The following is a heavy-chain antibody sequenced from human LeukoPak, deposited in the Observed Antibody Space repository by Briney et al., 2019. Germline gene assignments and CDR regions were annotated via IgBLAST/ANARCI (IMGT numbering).Heavy chain of an antibody. Sequence: ASVKVSCKASGYTFTSYGISWVRQASGQGLEWMGWMNPDSDSTRYAQKFQGRVTMTKDTSTNTVYMHLSSLSSDDTAVYYCARAYYESSAYRHAVYFDYWGQGTLVTVSS. J-gene: IGHJ4*02. V-gene: IGHV1-18*01. CDR1: GYTFTSYG. CDR3: ARAYYESSAYRHAVYFDY. D-gene: IGHD3-22*01. CDR2: MNPDSDST.